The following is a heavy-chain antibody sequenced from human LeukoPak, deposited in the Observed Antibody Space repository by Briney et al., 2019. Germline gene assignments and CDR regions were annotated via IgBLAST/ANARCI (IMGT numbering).Heavy chain of an antibody. CDR3: ARGKGRYYYYGMDV. J-gene: IGHJ6*02. Sequence: SGTLSLTCAVSGGSISSSNWWSWVRQPPGKGLEWIGEINHSGSTNYNPSLKSRVTISVDTSKNQFSLKLSSVTAADTAVYYCARGKGRYYYYGMDVWGQGTTVTVSS. V-gene: IGHV4-4*02. CDR1: GGSISSSNW. CDR2: INHSGST.